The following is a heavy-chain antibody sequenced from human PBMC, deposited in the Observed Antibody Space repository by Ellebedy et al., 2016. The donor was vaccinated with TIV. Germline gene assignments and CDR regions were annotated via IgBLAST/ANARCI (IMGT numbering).Heavy chain of an antibody. CDR1: EFAFETDW. J-gene: IGHJ4*02. CDR3: ARDPSGNSYGP. Sequence: GESLKISCAASEFAFETDWMTWVRQAPGKGLEWLANIKQDGSDKNYMDSVKGRFSISRDNSKNSLYLQMDSLTAEDTAVYYCARDPSGNSYGPWGQGTLVTVSS. V-gene: IGHV3-7*01. D-gene: IGHD5-18*01. CDR2: IKQDGSDK.